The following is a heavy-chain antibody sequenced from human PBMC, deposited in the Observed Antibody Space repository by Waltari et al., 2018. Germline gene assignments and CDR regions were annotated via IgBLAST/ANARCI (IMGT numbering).Heavy chain of an antibody. D-gene: IGHD3-16*01. Sequence: QVQLVQSGAEVKKPGASVKVSCKVSGYTLTELSMHWVRQAPGKGLEWMGGFEPEDAETTYAQKFQGRVTMTEDTSTDTAYMELSSLRSEDTAVYYCATHKVGDGYSAEYFQHWGQGTLVTVSS. V-gene: IGHV1-24*01. CDR3: ATHKVGDGYSAEYFQH. J-gene: IGHJ1*01. CDR1: GYTLTELS. CDR2: FEPEDAET.